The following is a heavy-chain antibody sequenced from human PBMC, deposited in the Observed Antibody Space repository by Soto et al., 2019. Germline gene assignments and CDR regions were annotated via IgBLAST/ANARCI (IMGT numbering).Heavy chain of an antibody. CDR1: GYTFTSYD. Sequence: ASVKVSCKASGYTFTSYDINWVRQATGQGLEWMGWMNPNSGNTGYAQKFQGRVTMTRNTSTSTAYMELRSLRSDDTAVYYWARSYYGSWRLIESWGQGTLVTVSS. CDR3: ARSYYGSWRLIES. V-gene: IGHV1-8*01. J-gene: IGHJ5*01. CDR2: MNPNSGNT. D-gene: IGHD3-10*01.